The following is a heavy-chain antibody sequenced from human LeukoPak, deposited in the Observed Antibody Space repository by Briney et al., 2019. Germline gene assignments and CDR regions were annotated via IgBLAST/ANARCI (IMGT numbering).Heavy chain of an antibody. V-gene: IGHV4-31*03. Sequence: PSETLSLTCTVSGGSISSGGYYWSWIRQHPGKGLEWIGYIYYSGSTYYNPSLKSRVTISVDTSKNQFSLKLSSVTAADTAVYYCARDTWRGGYDYAFNYWGQGTLVTVSS. D-gene: IGHD3-16*01. CDR3: ARDTWRGGYDYAFNY. J-gene: IGHJ4*02. CDR1: GGSISSGGYY. CDR2: IYYSGST.